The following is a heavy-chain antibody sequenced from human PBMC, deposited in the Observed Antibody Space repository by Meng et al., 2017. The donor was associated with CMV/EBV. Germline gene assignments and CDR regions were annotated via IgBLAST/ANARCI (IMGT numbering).Heavy chain of an antibody. V-gene: IGHV1-69*10. CDR1: GYTFTSYY. J-gene: IGHJ4*02. CDR3: ARAIREGVTHHQYYFDY. CDR2: IIPILGIA. D-gene: IGHD4-23*01. Sequence: SVKVSCKASGYTFTSYYMHWVRQAPGQGLEWMGGIIPILGIANYAQKFQGRVTITADKSTSTAYMELSSLRSEDTAVYYCARAIREGVTHHQYYFDYWGQGTLVTVSS.